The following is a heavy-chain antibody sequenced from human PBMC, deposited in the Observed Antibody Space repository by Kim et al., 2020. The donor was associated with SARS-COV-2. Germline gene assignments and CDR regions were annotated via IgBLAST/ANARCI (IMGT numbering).Heavy chain of an antibody. CDR3: ARARAAVAAAPPDY. Sequence: SETLSLTCAVYGGSFSGYYWSWIRQPPGKGLEWIGEINHSGSTNYNPSLKSRVTISVDTSKNQFSLKLSSVTAADTAVYYCARARAAVAAAPPDYWGQGTLVTVSS. J-gene: IGHJ4*02. D-gene: IGHD6-19*01. V-gene: IGHV4-34*01. CDR1: GGSFSGYY. CDR2: INHSGST.